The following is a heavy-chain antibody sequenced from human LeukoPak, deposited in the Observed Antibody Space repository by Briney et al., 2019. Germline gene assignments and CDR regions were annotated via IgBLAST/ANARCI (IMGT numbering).Heavy chain of an antibody. V-gene: IGHV3-7*01. CDR2: IKHDGSQK. Sequence: GGSLRLSCVASGFSFSTYWINWVRQAPGEGLEWVAHIKHDGSQKYYVDSVKGRFTISRDNAKNSLYLQMNSLRAEDTAVYYCARGPFDIWGQGTMVTVSS. CDR1: GFSFSTYW. CDR3: ARGPFDI. J-gene: IGHJ3*02.